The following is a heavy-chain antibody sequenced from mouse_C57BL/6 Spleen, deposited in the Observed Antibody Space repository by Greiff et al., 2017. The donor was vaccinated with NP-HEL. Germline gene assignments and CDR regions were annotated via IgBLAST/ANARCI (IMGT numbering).Heavy chain of an antibody. J-gene: IGHJ2*01. CDR2: IYPGNSDT. CDR1: GYTFTSYW. CDR3: TKDYYGSRIFDY. V-gene: IGHV1-5*01. Sequence: EVQLQESGTVLARPGASVKMSCKTSGYTFTSYWMHWVKQRPGQGLEWIGAIYPGNSDTSYNQKFKGKAKLTAVTSASTAYMELSSLTNEDSAVYYCTKDYYGSRIFDYWGQGTTLTVSS. D-gene: IGHD1-1*01.